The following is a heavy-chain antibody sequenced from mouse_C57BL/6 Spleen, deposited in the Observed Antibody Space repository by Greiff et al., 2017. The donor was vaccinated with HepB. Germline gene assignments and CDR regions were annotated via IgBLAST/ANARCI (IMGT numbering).Heavy chain of an antibody. CDR3: ARLGSSYGYFDV. V-gene: IGHV5-9*01. D-gene: IGHD1-1*01. Sequence: EVKLVESGGGLVKPGGSLKLSCAASGFTFSSYTMSWVRQTPEKRLEWVATISGGGGNTYYPDSVKGRFTISRDNAKNTLYLQMSSLRSEDTALYYCARLGSSYGYFDVWGTGTTVTVSS. CDR2: ISGGGGNT. J-gene: IGHJ1*03. CDR1: GFTFSSYT.